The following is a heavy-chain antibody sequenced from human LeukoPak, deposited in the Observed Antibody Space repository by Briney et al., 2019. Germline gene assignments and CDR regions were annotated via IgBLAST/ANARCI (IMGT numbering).Heavy chain of an antibody. D-gene: IGHD5-12*01. CDR1: GFTFSSYS. CDR3: ARDGWVGGYASSRWFDP. J-gene: IGHJ5*02. Sequence: GGSLRLSCAASGFTFSSYSMTWVRQAPGKGLEWVSSISSSSSYIYYADSVKGRFTISRDNAKNSLYLQMNSLRAEDTAVYYCARDGWVGGYASSRWFDPWGQGTLVTVSS. V-gene: IGHV3-21*01. CDR2: ISSSSSYI.